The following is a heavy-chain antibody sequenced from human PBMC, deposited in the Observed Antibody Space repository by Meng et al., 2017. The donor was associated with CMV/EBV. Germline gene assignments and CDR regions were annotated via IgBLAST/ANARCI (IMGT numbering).Heavy chain of an antibody. CDR1: GFSLSNARMG. J-gene: IGHJ5*02. V-gene: IGHV2-26*01. CDR2: IFSNDEK. CDR3: ARISGWGWFNP. Sequence: SGPTLVKPTETLTLTCTVSGFSLSNARMGVSWIRQPPGKALEWLAHIFSNDEKSYSTSLKGRLTISKDTSKSQVVLTMTNMDPVDTATYYCARISGWGWFNPWGQGTLVTVSS. D-gene: IGHD1-14*01.